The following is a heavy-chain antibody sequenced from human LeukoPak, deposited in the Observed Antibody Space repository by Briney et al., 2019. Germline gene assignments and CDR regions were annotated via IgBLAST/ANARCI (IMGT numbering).Heavy chain of an antibody. CDR3: ASRTYYYYGMDV. J-gene: IGHJ6*02. CDR2: ISSSGSTI. V-gene: IGHV3-48*03. Sequence: GGSMRLPCAASGFTFSSYEMNWVRQAPGKGLEWVSYISSSGSTIYYADSVKGRFTISRDNAKNSLSLQMNSLRAEDTAVYYCASRTYYYYGMDVWGQGTTVTVSS. CDR1: GFTFSSYE.